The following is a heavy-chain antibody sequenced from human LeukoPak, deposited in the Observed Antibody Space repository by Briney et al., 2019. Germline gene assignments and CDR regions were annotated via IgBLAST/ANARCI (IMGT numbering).Heavy chain of an antibody. CDR2: IYYRGSGST. CDR1: GGFISSGDYI. V-gene: IGHV4-30-4*01. CDR3: ARGPYCSSTSCYPRYYFDY. J-gene: IGHJ4*02. Sequence: SETLSLTCTVSGGFISSGDYIWSWIRQPPGKGLEWIGYIYYRGSGSTFYNPSLKSRITISVDTSKNHFSLRLSSVTAADTAVYYCARGPYCSSTSCYPRYYFDYWGQGTLVTVSS. D-gene: IGHD2-2*01.